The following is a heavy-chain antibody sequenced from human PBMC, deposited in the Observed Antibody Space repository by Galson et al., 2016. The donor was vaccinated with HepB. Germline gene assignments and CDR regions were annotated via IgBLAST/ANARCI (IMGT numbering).Heavy chain of an antibody. CDR1: GGSIKTFY. D-gene: IGHD3-22*01. CDR3: ASTTYYYDSTDYSAVYFQH. CDR2: VYHSGST. V-gene: IGHV4-59*01. J-gene: IGHJ1*01. Sequence: SETLSLTCTVSGGSIKTFYWSWIRESPGKGLEWIGHVYHSGSTNYNPSLKSRLTMAVDTSKNQFSLRLTSVTAADTAVYHCASTTYYYDSTDYSAVYFQHWGRGTLVIVSS.